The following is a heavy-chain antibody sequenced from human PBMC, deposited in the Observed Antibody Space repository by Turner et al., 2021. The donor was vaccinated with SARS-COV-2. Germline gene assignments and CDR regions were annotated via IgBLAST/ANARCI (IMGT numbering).Heavy chain of an antibody. D-gene: IGHD6-19*01. CDR3: AREGAAVAGMFDP. V-gene: IGHV3-7*01. CDR2: IKQDGSEK. J-gene: IGHJ5*02. Sequence: EVQLVESGGGLVQPGGSLRLSCAASGFTFNSYWMSWVRQAPGKGLEWVASIKQDGSEKYYVDSVKGRFTISRDNAKNSLYLQMNSLRAEDTAVYYCAREGAAVAGMFDPWGQGTLVTVSS. CDR1: GFTFNSYW.